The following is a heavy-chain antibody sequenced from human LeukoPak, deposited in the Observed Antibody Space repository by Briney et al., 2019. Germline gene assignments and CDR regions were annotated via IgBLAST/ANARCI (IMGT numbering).Heavy chain of an antibody. D-gene: IGHD3-3*01. CDR1: GYTFTSYG. J-gene: IGHJ5*02. CDR2: ISAYNGST. CDR3: ARDYDFWSGYYGWFDP. V-gene: IGHV1-18*01. Sequence: GASVKVSCKASGYTFTSYGISWVRQAPGQGLEWMGWISAYNGSTNYAQKLQGRVTMTTDTFTSTAYMELRSLRSDDTAVYYCARDYDFWSGYYGWFDPWGQGTLVTVSS.